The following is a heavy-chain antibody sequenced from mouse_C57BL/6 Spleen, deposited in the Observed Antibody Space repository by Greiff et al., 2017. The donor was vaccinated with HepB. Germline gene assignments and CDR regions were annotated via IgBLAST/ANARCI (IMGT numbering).Heavy chain of an antibody. CDR1: GYTFTDYE. J-gene: IGHJ3*01. D-gene: IGHD2-4*01. CDR3: TRFYDYDGRFAY. V-gene: IGHV1-15*01. CDR2: IDPETGGT. Sequence: QVHVKQSGAELVRPGASVTLSCKASGYTFTDYEMHWVKQTPVHGLEWIGAIDPETGGTAYNQKFKGKAILTADKSSSTAYMELRSLTSEDSAVYYCTRFYDYDGRFAYWGQGTLVTVSA.